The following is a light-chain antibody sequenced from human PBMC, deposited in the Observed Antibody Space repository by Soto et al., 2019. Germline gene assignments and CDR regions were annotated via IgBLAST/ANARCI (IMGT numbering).Light chain of an antibody. CDR1: SSNVGSNA. V-gene: IGLV1-44*01. CDR3: AAWDGALSGWV. J-gene: IGLJ3*02. Sequence: QAVVTQPPSASGTPGQRVTISCSGSSSNVGSNAVNWFQQLPGTAPKLLIYGNNQRPSGVPDRFSGSKSATSASLAISGLQSDDEADYYCAAWDGALSGWVFGGGTKLTVL. CDR2: GNN.